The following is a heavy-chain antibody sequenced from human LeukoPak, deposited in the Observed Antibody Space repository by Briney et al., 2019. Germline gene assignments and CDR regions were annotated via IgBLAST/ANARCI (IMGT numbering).Heavy chain of an antibody. Sequence: PGGSLRLSCAASGFTFSSFAMSWVRQVPGKGLEWVSGISGNGATTHHADSVKGRFTIARDNSKNTLYLQMNSLRAEDTAVYYCARADYWGQGTLVTVSS. CDR2: ISGNGATT. J-gene: IGHJ4*02. CDR1: GFTFSSFA. V-gene: IGHV3-23*01. CDR3: ARADY.